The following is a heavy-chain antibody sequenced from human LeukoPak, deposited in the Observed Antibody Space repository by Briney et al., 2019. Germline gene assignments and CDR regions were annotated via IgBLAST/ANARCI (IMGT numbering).Heavy chain of an antibody. CDR2: ISRSGGNT. CDR3: ERGRYYDILTAQYPAYYYYYMDV. Sequence: GGSLRLSCAAASGFTLSSYAMHWVRQAPGKGLEYVSVISRSGGNTYYANSVRGNFTISRDNSKNTLSLQMGSLRAEDMAVYYCERGRYYDILTAQYPAYYYYYMDVWGKGTTVTVSS. J-gene: IGHJ6*03. V-gene: IGHV3-64*01. CDR1: GFTLSSYA. D-gene: IGHD3-9*01.